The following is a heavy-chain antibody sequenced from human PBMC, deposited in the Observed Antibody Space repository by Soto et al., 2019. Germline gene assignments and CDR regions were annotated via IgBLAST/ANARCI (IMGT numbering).Heavy chain of an antibody. D-gene: IGHD3-10*01. J-gene: IGHJ6*02. CDR1: GGSISSGGYY. CDR3: ARWRFFGNRAAYYYYYGMDV. Sequence: SETLSLTCTVSGGSISSGGYYWSWIRQHPGKGLEWIGYIYYSGSTYYNPSLKSRVTISVDTSKNQFSLKLSSVTAADTAVYYCARWRFFGNRAAYYYYYGMDVWGQGTTVTVSS. CDR2: IYYSGST. V-gene: IGHV4-31*03.